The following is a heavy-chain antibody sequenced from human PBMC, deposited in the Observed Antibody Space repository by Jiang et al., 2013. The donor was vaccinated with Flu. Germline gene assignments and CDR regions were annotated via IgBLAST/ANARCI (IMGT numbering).Heavy chain of an antibody. Sequence: GAEVKKPGESLRISCKGPGYSFTTYWISWVRQMPGKGLEWMGRIDPSDSYSDYSPSFQGHVNISVDKSSSTAYLQWSSLKASDTAMYYCARHNGASAHQRSLPGNNWFDPGPGNPGPPSP. CDR2: IDPSDSYS. D-gene: IGHD6-13*01. CDR1: GYSFTTYW. J-gene: IGHJ5*02. CDR3: ARHNGASAHQRSLPGNNWFDP. V-gene: IGHV5-10-1*01.